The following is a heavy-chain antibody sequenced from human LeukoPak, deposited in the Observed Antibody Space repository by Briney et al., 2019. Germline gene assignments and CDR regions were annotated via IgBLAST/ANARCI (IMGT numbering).Heavy chain of an antibody. J-gene: IGHJ4*02. CDR2: IIPIFGTA. Sequence: SVKVSCKASGGTFSSYAISWVRQAPGQGLEWMGGIIPIFGTANYAQKFQGSVTITTDESTSTAYMELSSLRSEDTAVYYCARGDYPYDSSGYSFDYWGQGTLVTVSS. V-gene: IGHV1-69*05. CDR3: ARGDYPYDSSGYSFDY. D-gene: IGHD3-22*01. CDR1: GGTFSSYA.